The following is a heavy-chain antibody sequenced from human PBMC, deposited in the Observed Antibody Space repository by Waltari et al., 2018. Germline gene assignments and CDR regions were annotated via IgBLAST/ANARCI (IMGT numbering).Heavy chain of an antibody. CDR1: GFTVSTNY. D-gene: IGHD1-26*01. CDR2: IYRVGST. Sequence: EVQLVESGGGLIQPGGSLRLSCAASGFTVSTNYMTWVRQAPGKGLGWLSVIYRVGSTDYADSVKGRFTISRDNSKNTLYLQMNSLRAEDTAVYYCARGPSGSYPGDYWGQGTLVTVSS. CDR3: ARGPSGSYPGDY. V-gene: IGHV3-53*01. J-gene: IGHJ4*02.